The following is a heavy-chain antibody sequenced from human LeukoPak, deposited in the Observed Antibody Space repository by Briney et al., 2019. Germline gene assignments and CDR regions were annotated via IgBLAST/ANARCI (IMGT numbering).Heavy chain of an antibody. D-gene: IGHD5-24*01. V-gene: IGHV1-2*02. J-gene: IGHJ6*03. Sequence: EAAVTVSCKASGYTFTSYGISWVGQAPGQGLEGMGWINPNSGGTNYAQKFQGRVTMTRDTSISTAYMELSRLRSDDTAVYYCARGRDGYNLGYYYMDVWGKGTTVTVSS. CDR2: INPNSGGT. CDR1: GYTFTSYG. CDR3: ARGRDGYNLGYYYMDV.